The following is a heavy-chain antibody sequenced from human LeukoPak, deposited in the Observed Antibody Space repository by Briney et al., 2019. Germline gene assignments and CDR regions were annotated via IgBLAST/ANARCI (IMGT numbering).Heavy chain of an antibody. CDR1: SGSISSSNW. J-gene: IGHJ4*02. CDR3: ALLTAGPFDY. D-gene: IGHD2-21*02. CDR2: INHSGST. V-gene: IGHV4-4*02. Sequence: SGTLSLTCAVSSGSISSSNWWSWVRQPPGKGLEWIGEINHSGSTNYNPSLKSRVTISVDTSKNQFSLKLSSVTAADTAVYYCALLTAGPFDYWGQGTLVTVSS.